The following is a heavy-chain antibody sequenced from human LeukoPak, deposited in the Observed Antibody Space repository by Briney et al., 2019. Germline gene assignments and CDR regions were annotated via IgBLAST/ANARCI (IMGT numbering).Heavy chain of an antibody. D-gene: IGHD1-26*01. CDR1: GGSISSYY. Sequence: SETLSLTCTVSGGSISSYYWSWIRQPPGKGLEWIGYIYYSGSTNYNPSLKSRVTISLDTSKNQFSLKLSSVTAADTAVYYRARIYSGSYGYYYYGMDVWGQGTTVTVSS. CDR2: IYYSGST. CDR3: ARIYSGSYGYYYYGMDV. V-gene: IGHV4-59*08. J-gene: IGHJ6*02.